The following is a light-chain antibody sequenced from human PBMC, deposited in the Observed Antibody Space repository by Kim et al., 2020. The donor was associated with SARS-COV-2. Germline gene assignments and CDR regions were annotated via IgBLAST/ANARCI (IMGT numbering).Light chain of an antibody. CDR3: QQYGGSSLT. CDR2: AAS. Sequence: PGERATLSCRASQSITSDFLAWYQQRPGQAPRLLIYAASSRATGIPDRSIGSGSGTDFTLTISGLEPEDSAIYFCQQYGGSSLTFGGGTKV. CDR1: QSITSDF. J-gene: IGKJ4*01. V-gene: IGKV3-20*01.